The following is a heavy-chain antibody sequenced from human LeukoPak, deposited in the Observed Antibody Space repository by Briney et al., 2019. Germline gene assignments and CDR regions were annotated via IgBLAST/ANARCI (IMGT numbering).Heavy chain of an antibody. J-gene: IGHJ4*02. CDR3: AKGGRVVPAAR. Sequence: SETLSLTCAVSDDSFSSQYWTWIRQPPGKGLEWIGYISYIGSTNYNPSLKSRVTISIDTSKNQFSLKLTSVTAADTAVYYCAKGGRVVPAARWGQGNLVTVSS. V-gene: IGHV4-59*11. D-gene: IGHD2-2*01. CDR2: ISYIGST. CDR1: DDSFSSQY.